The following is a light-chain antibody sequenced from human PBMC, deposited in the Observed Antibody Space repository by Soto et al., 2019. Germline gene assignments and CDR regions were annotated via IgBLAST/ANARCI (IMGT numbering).Light chain of an antibody. CDR3: SSHAGSNKFVV. J-gene: IGLJ2*01. Sequence: QSVLTQPPSASGSPGQSVTISCTGTSSDVGGYNYVSWYQHHPGKAPKVIIFEVSKRPSGVPDRFSGSKSGNTASLTVSGLQAEDEADYYCSSHAGSNKFVVFGGGTKLTVL. V-gene: IGLV2-8*01. CDR2: EVS. CDR1: SSDVGGYNY.